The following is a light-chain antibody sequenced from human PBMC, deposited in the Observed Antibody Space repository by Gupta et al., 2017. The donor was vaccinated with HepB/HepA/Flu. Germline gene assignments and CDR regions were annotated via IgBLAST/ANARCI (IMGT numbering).Light chain of an antibody. CDR1: SSDVGGYNY. V-gene: IGLV2-14*01. Sequence: QSALTQPGSVSGSPGQAITICCTGTSSDVGGYNYVSWYQQHPGKATKLMIYDVSNRPSGVSNRFSGSKSGNTASLTISGLQAEYEADYYCSSYTSSSTRVFGTGTKVTVL. CDR3: SSYTSSSTRV. CDR2: DVS. J-gene: IGLJ1*01.